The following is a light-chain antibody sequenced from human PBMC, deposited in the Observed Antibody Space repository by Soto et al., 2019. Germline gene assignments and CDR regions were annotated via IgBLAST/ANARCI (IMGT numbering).Light chain of an antibody. Sequence: EVVRTQSPATMSVSPGEGVSLSCRASQRVASNLAWYQQKPGQAPRLLIYGASTRATGIPARFSGSGSGTEFTLAISSLQSEDFAVYYCQQYNNWPRTFGQGTKVDIK. J-gene: IGKJ1*01. CDR1: QRVASN. V-gene: IGKV3-15*01. CDR2: GAS. CDR3: QQYNNWPRT.